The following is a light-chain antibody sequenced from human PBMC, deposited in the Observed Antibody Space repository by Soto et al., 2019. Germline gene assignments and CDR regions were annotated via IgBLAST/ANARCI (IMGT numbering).Light chain of an antibody. CDR2: KAS. V-gene: IGKV1-5*03. CDR3: QQYCSFPLT. CDR1: QSISSW. Sequence: DIQMTQSPSTLSASVGDRVTITCRASQSISSWLAWYQQKPGKAPNLLIYKASSLESGVPSRFSGSGSGTEFTLTISSLQPDDFATYYCQQYCSFPLTFGGGTKVEI. J-gene: IGKJ4*01.